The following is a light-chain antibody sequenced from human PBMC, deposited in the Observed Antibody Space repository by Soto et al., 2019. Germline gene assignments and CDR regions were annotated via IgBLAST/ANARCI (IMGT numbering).Light chain of an antibody. J-gene: IGLJ2*01. Sequence: QSVLTQPPSASGSPGQSVTISCTGTSSDVGGYNYVSWYQQHPGKAPKLMIYEVSERPSGVPDRFSGSKSGNTASLTVSGLQAEDEADYYCSSYAGSKTLFGGGTKLTVL. CDR1: SSDVGGYNY. CDR2: EVS. V-gene: IGLV2-8*01. CDR3: SSYAGSKTL.